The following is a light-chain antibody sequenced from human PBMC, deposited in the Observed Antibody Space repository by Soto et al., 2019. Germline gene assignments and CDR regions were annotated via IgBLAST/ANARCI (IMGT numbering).Light chain of an antibody. CDR3: QQSYSNPLT. CDR1: QSISTY. Sequence: DIQMTQFPYSLSASVGDRVTITCRASQSISTYLNWYQQKPGKAPKLLIYAASSFQSGVPSRFSGSGSGTDFTLTISSLHPEDFATYYCQQSYSNPLTFGGGTKVEIK. J-gene: IGKJ4*01. V-gene: IGKV1-39*01. CDR2: AAS.